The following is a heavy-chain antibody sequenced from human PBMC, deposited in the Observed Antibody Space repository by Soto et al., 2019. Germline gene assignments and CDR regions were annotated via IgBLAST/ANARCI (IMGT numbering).Heavy chain of an antibody. Sequence: SETLSLTCTVSGGSISSSSYYWGWIRQPPGKGLEWIGSIYYSGSTYYNPSLKSRVTISVDMSKNQFSLKLSSVTAADTAVYYCARHPYDYVWGSHLLYGMDVWGQGTTVTVSS. CDR3: ARHPYDYVWGSHLLYGMDV. CDR2: IYYSGST. CDR1: GGSISSSSYY. J-gene: IGHJ6*02. V-gene: IGHV4-39*01. D-gene: IGHD3-16*01.